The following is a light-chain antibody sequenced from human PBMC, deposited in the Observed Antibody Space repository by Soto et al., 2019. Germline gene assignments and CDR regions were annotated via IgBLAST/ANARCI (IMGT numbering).Light chain of an antibody. CDR3: SSYAGSNNV. Sequence: QSALTQPPSASGSPGQSVTISCTGTSGDVGAYKYVSWYQQHPGKAPKLMMYEVSERPSGVTDRFSGSKSGNTASLTVSWLQAEDEADYYCSSYAGSNNVVGTGTELAVL. J-gene: IGLJ1*01. CDR2: EVS. V-gene: IGLV2-8*01. CDR1: SGDVGAYKY.